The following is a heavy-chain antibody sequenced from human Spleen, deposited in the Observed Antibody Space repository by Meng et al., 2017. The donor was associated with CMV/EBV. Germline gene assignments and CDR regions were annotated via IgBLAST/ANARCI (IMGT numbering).Heavy chain of an antibody. D-gene: IGHD1-26*01. J-gene: IGHJ4*02. Sequence: SLKISCAASGFTFSSYEMNWVRQAPGKGLEWVSYISSSGSTIYYADSVKGRFTISRDNAKNSLYLQMNSLRAEDTAVYYCARDAPIKVGAMDYFDYWGQGTLVTVSS. CDR1: GFTFSSYE. V-gene: IGHV3-48*03. CDR2: ISSSGSTI. CDR3: ARDAPIKVGAMDYFDY.